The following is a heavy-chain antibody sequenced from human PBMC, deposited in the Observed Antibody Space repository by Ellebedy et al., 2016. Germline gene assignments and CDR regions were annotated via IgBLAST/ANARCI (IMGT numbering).Heavy chain of an antibody. V-gene: IGHV4-59*01. CDR3: ARGRDGSNWFDP. D-gene: IGHD5-24*01. J-gene: IGHJ5*02. Sequence: SETLSLTXTVSGGSISSYYWNWIRQPPGKGLEWIGYIYYSGSPNYNPSLKSRVTISVDTSKNQFSLNLNSVTAADTAVYYCARGRDGSNWFDPWGQGTLVTVSS. CDR2: IYYSGSP. CDR1: GGSISSYY.